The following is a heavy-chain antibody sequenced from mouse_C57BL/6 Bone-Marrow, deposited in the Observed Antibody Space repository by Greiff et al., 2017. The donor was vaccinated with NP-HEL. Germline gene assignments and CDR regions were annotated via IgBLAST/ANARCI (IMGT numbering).Heavy chain of an antibody. D-gene: IGHD1-1*01. Sequence: EVQLVESGGDLVKPGGSLKLSCAASGFTFSSYGMSWVRQTPDKRLEWVATISSGGSYTYYPDSVKGRFTISRDNAKNTLYLQMSSLKSEDTAMYYCARDYYGSSYSFAYWGQGTLVTVSA. CDR2: ISSGGSYT. V-gene: IGHV5-6*01. CDR1: GFTFSSYG. J-gene: IGHJ3*01. CDR3: ARDYYGSSYSFAY.